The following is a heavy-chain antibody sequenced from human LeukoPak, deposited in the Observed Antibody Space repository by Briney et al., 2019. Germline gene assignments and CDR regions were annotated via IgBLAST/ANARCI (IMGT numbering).Heavy chain of an antibody. CDR3: ARDGSSSPRYYYYYYLDV. CDR2: IIPIFGTA. CDR1: GGTFSSYA. D-gene: IGHD6-6*01. V-gene: IGHV1-69*13. Sequence: EASVKVSCKASGGTFSSYAISWVRQAPGQGLEWMGGIIPIFGTANYAQKFQGRVTITADESTSTAYMELSSLRAEDTAVYDCARDGSSSPRYYYYYYLDVWGKGTTVTVSS. J-gene: IGHJ6*03.